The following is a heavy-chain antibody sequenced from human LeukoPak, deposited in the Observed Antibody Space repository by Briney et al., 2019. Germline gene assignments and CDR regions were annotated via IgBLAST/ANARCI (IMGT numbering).Heavy chain of an antibody. D-gene: IGHD1-26*01. CDR2: IYHSGST. CDR1: GYSISTDYY. J-gene: IGHJ4*02. Sequence: SETLSVTCTVSGYSISTDYYWGWIRQPPGKGLEWIGSIYHSGSTYYNPSLKSRVTISVDTSKNQFSLKLRSVTAADTALYYCARGKSRGSHIDYWGQGTLVTVSS. CDR3: ARGKSRGSHIDY. V-gene: IGHV4-38-2*02.